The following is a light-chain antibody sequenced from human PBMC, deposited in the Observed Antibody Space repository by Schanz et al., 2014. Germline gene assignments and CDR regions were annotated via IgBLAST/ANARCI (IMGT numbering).Light chain of an antibody. CDR1: QSISSW. V-gene: IGKV1-5*01. Sequence: DIQMTQSPSTLSASVGDRVTITCRASQSISSWLAWYQQKPGKAPKLLIYDASSLESGVPSRFSGSGSGTDFTLTISSLHPDDFATYFCQQANSFPFTFGPGTKVILK. CDR3: QQANSFPFT. CDR2: DAS. J-gene: IGKJ3*01.